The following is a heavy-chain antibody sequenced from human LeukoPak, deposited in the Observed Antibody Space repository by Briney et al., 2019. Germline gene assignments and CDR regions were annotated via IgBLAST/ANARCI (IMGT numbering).Heavy chain of an antibody. CDR1: GYTFTGYY. Sequence: ASVTVSLKASGYTFTGYYMHWVRQAPGQGHEWMGWINPNSGGTNYAQKFQGRVTMTRDTSISTAYMELSRLRSDDTAVYYCARDGLGAVAGGNNWFDPWGQGTLVTVSS. D-gene: IGHD6-19*01. CDR3: ARDGLGAVAGGNNWFDP. CDR2: INPNSGGT. J-gene: IGHJ5*02. V-gene: IGHV1-2*02.